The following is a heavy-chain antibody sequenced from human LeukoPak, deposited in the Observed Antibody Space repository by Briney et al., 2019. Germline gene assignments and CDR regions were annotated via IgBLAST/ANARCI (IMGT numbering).Heavy chain of an antibody. V-gene: IGHV3-23*01. Sequence: PGGSLRLSCAASGFTFSSYAMSWVRQAPGEGLEWVSAITGSGGSTYYADSVKGRFTISRDNSKNTLYLQMNGLRADDTAVYYCAEGFEGSLDYWGQGTLVTVSS. CDR1: GFTFSSYA. J-gene: IGHJ4*02. CDR2: ITGSGGST. CDR3: AEGFEGSLDY. D-gene: IGHD3-10*01.